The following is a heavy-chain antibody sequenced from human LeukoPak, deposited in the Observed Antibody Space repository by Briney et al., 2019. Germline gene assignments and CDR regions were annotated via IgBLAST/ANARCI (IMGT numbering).Heavy chain of an antibody. V-gene: IGHV3-74*01. CDR2: INSDGSST. CDR3: ARDTDDSSGYYDY. D-gene: IGHD3-22*01. Sequence: GGSLRLSCAASGFTFSSYWMHWVRQAPGKGLVCVSRINSDGSSTSYADSVKGRFTISRDNAKNTLYLQMNSLRAEDTAVYYCARDTDDSSGYYDYWGQGSLVTVSS. J-gene: IGHJ4*02. CDR1: GFTFSSYW.